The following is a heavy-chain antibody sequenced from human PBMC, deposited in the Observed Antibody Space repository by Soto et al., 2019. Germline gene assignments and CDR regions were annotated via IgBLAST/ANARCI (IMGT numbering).Heavy chain of an antibody. CDR2: IWYDGSNK. J-gene: IGHJ6*02. CDR1: ELTFSSYG. CDR3: ARDRGYYGSGSFSYYYYGMDV. Sequence: LRLSCAASELTFSSYGMHWVRQAPGKGLEWVAVIWYDGSNKYYADSVKGRFTISRDNSKNTLYLQMNSLRAEDTAVYYCARDRGYYGSGSFSYYYYGMDVWGQGTTVTVSS. D-gene: IGHD3-10*01. V-gene: IGHV3-33*01.